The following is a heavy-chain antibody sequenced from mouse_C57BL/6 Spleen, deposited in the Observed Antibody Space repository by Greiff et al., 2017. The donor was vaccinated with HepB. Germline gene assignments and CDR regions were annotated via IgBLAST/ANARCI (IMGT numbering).Heavy chain of an antibody. V-gene: IGHV1-39*01. Sequence: EVKLQQSGPELVKPGASVKISCKASGYSFTDYNMHWVKQSNGKSLEWIGVINPNYGTTSYNQKFQGKATLTVDQSSSTAYMQLNSLTSEDSAVYCWARGEIYYYGSRLYYYAMDYWGQGTSVTVSS. J-gene: IGHJ4*01. D-gene: IGHD1-1*01. CDR1: GYSFTDYN. CDR3: ARGEIYYYGSRLYYYAMDY. CDR2: INPNYGTT.